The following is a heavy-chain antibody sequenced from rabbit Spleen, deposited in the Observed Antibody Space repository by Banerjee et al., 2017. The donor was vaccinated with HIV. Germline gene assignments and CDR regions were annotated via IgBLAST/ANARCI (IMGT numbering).Heavy chain of an antibody. CDR2: IDVVKSGTT. CDR3: ARDAAGREDFNL. D-gene: IGHD4-2*01. V-gene: IGHV1S45*01. J-gene: IGHJ4*01. CDR1: GLDFSARYW. Sequence: QEQLEESGGDLVKPGASLTLTCKASGLDFSARYWICWVRQAPGKGLEWIACIDVVKSGTTYYASWAKGRFTISRASSTTVTLQMTSLTVADTATYFCARDAAGREDFNLWGQGTLVTVS.